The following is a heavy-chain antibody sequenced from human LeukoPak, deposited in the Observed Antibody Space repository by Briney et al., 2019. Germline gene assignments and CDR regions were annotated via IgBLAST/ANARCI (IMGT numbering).Heavy chain of an antibody. J-gene: IGHJ4*02. D-gene: IGHD3-22*01. CDR3: AREFDYYDSSGYQGTLDY. V-gene: IGHV4-4*07. Sequence: SETLSLTCTVSGGSFSSYYWSLIRQPAGKGLEWIGRIYTSGSTNYNPSLKSRVTMSVDTSKNQFSLKLSSVTAADTAVYYCAREFDYYDSSGYQGTLDYWGQGTLVTVSS. CDR2: IYTSGST. CDR1: GGSFSSYY.